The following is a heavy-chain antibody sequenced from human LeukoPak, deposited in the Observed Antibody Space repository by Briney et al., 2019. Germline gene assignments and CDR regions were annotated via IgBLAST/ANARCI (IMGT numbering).Heavy chain of an antibody. CDR2: ISSSSSYI. Sequence: GGSLRLSCAASGFTFSSYRMNWVRQAPGKGLEWVSSISSSSSYIYSADSVKGRFTISRDNAKDSLYLQMNSLRAEDTAVYHCAREDDYQAFDIWGQGTMVTVSS. D-gene: IGHD4-11*01. CDR1: GFTFSSYR. J-gene: IGHJ3*02. CDR3: AREDDYQAFDI. V-gene: IGHV3-21*01.